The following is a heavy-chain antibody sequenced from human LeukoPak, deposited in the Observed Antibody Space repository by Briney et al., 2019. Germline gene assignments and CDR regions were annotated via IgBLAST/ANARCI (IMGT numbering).Heavy chain of an antibody. CDR3: VGNYGDYVGWFDP. D-gene: IGHD4-17*01. CDR1: GFTFSSYA. J-gene: IGHJ5*02. CDR2: IYSGGST. V-gene: IGHV3-53*01. Sequence: GGSLRLSCAASGFTFSSYAMSWVRQAPGKGLEWVSVIYSGGSTYYADSVKGRFTISRDNSKNTLYLQMNSLRAEDTAVYYCVGNYGDYVGWFDPWGQGTLVTVSS.